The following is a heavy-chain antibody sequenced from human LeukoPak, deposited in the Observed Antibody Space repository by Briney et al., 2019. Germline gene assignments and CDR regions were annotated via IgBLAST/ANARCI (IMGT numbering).Heavy chain of an antibody. J-gene: IGHJ4*02. CDR3: ARGGDQYGEVCCY. Sequence: SGGSLRLSCAASGFTFSSYWMSWVRQAPGKGLEWGANIKQDGREKYYVDSVKGRFTISRDNAKNSLYLQMNSLRAEDTAVYYCARGGDQYGEVCCYWGQGTLVTVSS. D-gene: IGHD2-21*02. CDR1: GFTFSSYW. V-gene: IGHV3-7*01. CDR2: IKQDGREK.